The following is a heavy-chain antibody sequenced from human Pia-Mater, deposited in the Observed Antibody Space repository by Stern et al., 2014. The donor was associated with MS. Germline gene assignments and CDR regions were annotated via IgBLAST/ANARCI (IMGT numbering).Heavy chain of an antibody. J-gene: IGHJ4*02. Sequence: QLVQSGTEVKKPGSSVKVSCKASGGTLNTYIITWVRQAPGQGLEWVGTIIPIFGTAKFAQKFQGRVTFTADDSTSTAYMELNSLKSGAAAVYYCARSPRYPAFSSPFDYGGRGTLLTVSS. CDR1: GGTLNTYI. D-gene: IGHD6-6*01. CDR2: IIPIFGTA. CDR3: ARSPRYPAFSSPFDY. V-gene: IGHV1-69*18.